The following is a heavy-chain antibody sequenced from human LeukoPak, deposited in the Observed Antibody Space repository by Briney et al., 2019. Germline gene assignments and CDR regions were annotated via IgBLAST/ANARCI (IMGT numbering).Heavy chain of an antibody. V-gene: IGHV3-15*01. Sequence: PGGSLRLSCAASGFTFNNAWMTWVRQAPGKGLEWVGHIKSETDGGTTDYAAPVKGRFTISRDDSKNTLYLQMNSLKTEDTAMYYRTTDEDDYWGQGTLVTVSS. CDR1: GFTFNNAW. CDR3: TTDEDDY. J-gene: IGHJ4*02. CDR2: IKSETDGGTT.